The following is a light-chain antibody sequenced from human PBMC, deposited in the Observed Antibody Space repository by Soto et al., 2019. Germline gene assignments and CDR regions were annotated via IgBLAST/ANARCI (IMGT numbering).Light chain of an antibody. J-gene: IGLJ3*02. CDR2: QDS. CDR3: QAWDSSHWV. CDR1: KLGDKY. V-gene: IGLV3-1*01. Sequence: SYDLTQPPSVSVSPGQTASITCSGDKLGDKYACWYQQKPGQSPVLVIYQDSKRPSGIPERFSGSNSGNTATLTISGTQAMDEADYYCQAWDSSHWVFGGGTKLTVL.